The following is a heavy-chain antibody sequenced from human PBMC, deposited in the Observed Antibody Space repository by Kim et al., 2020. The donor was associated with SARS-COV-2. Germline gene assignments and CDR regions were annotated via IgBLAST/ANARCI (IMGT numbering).Heavy chain of an antibody. Sequence: GLGWGAGINRHRRRTGYAGSGKDRFTNSRDNARNSLYLEMNSLRADDTALYFCARDIAHYYGSGSYFGYWGQGTQVTVSS. CDR3: ARDIAHYYGSGSYFGY. D-gene: IGHD3-10*01. J-gene: IGHJ4*02. CDR2: INRHRRRT. V-gene: IGHV3-9*01.